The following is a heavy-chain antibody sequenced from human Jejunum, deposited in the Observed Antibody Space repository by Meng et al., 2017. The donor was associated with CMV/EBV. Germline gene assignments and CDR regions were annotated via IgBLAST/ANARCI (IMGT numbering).Heavy chain of an antibody. D-gene: IGHD2-15*01. CDR1: GGSISTYY. J-gene: IGHJ6*02. Sequence: TVSGGSISTYYWSWIRQPPGKGLEWIGYISYSGSTNYNPSLKSRVTISVDTSKNQFSLKLSSVTAADTAVYYCASSGGTLFGMDVWGQGTTVTVSS. V-gene: IGHV4-59*01. CDR2: ISYSGST. CDR3: ASSGGTLFGMDV.